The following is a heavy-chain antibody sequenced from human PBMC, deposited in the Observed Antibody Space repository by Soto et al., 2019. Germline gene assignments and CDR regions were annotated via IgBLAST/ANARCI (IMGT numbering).Heavy chain of an antibody. Sequence: QVQLEESGPGLVKPSETLSLICSVSGVSMRNSYWTWIRQSAGKGLAWIGRISTSGNTNYNPSLNSRLTMSVDTSKNQVSLKLTSVTAADTAVYYGARGGGVPALGDPWGQGTLVTVSS. CDR1: GVSMRNSY. J-gene: IGHJ5*02. D-gene: IGHD3-16*01. CDR2: ISTSGNT. CDR3: ARGGGVPALGDP. V-gene: IGHV4-4*07.